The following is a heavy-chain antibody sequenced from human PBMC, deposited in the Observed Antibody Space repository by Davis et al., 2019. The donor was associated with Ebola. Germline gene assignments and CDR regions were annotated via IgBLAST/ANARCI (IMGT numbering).Heavy chain of an antibody. J-gene: IGHJ4*02. Sequence: GGSLRLSCAASGFTFSSYGMHWVRQAPGKGLEWVAVISYDGSNKYYADSVKGRFTISRDNSKNTLYLQMNSLRAEDTAVYYCAREGRVFGCDYWGQGALVTVSS. CDR3: AREGRVFGCDY. V-gene: IGHV3-30*03. CDR2: ISYDGSNK. CDR1: GFTFSSYG. D-gene: IGHD3-3*01.